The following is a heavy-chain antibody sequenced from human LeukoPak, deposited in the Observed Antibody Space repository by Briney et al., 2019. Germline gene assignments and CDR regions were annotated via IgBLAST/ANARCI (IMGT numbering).Heavy chain of an antibody. CDR3: AKGTVSPYGSGAPDY. J-gene: IGHJ4*02. V-gene: IGHV4-59*01. CDR2: IYYSGST. CDR1: GGSISSYY. Sequence: PSETLSLTCTVSGGSISSYYWSWLRQPPGKGLEWIGYIYYSGSTNYNPSLKSRVTISVDTSKNQFSLKLSSVTAADTAVYYCAKGTVSPYGSGAPDYWGQGTLVTVSS. D-gene: IGHD3-10*01.